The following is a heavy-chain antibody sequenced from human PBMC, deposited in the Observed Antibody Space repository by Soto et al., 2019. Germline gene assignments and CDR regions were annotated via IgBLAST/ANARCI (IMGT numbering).Heavy chain of an antibody. J-gene: IGHJ4*02. CDR3: ATSYGSGYRAFDY. CDR1: GDTFSFYS. CDR2: VNPILSMS. Sequence: QVQLVQSGAEVKRPGSSGKVSCKASGDTFSFYSINWVRQAPGLGLEWMGRVNPILSMSNYAQRFQGRVTMTADKSTSTAYMELSGLRSEDTAMSYCATSYGSGYRAFDYWGQGALVTVSS. V-gene: IGHV1-69*04. D-gene: IGHD3-10*01.